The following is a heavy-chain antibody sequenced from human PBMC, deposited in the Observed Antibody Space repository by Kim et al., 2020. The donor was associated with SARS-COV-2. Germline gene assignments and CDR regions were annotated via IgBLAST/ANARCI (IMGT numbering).Heavy chain of an antibody. D-gene: IGHD5-18*01. V-gene: IGHV3-7*05. J-gene: IGHJ6*02. CDR1: GFPFSTYW. CDR3: ARDRLGGYAVAV. Sequence: GGSLRLSCAASGFPFSTYWMYWVRQAPGKGLEWLVNIKYDGSDKYYVDSVKGRFTVSRDNAKNSLYLHMTSLRAEDTAVYFCARDRLGGYAVAVWGQGTT. CDR2: IKYDGSDK.